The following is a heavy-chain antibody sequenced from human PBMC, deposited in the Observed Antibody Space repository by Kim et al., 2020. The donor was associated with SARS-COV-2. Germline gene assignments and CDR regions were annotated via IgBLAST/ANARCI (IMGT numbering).Heavy chain of an antibody. D-gene: IGHD2-2*01. CDR2: INSDGSST. CDR1: GFTFSSYW. V-gene: IGHV3-74*01. CDR3: ARLSYQLLDCSSTSCYGSDYYYYGMDV. J-gene: IGHJ6*02. Sequence: GGSLRPSCAASGFTFSSYWMHWVRQAPGKGLVWVSRINSDGSSTSYADSVKGRFTISRDNAKNTLYLQMNSLRAEDTAVYYCARLSYQLLDCSSTSCYGSDYYYYGMDVWGQGTTVTVSS.